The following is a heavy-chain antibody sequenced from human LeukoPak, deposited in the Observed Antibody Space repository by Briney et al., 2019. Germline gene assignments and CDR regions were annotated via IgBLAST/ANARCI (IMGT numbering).Heavy chain of an antibody. D-gene: IGHD3-22*01. Sequence: SETLSLTCTVSGGSISSSSYYWDWIRQPPGKGLEWIGSIYYSGSTYYNPSLKSRVTISVDTSKNQFSLKLSSVTAADTAVYYCARERRRVVALYYYMDVWGKGTTVTVSS. CDR3: ARERRRVVALYYYMDV. CDR2: IYYSGST. J-gene: IGHJ6*03. CDR1: GGSISSSSYY. V-gene: IGHV4-39*07.